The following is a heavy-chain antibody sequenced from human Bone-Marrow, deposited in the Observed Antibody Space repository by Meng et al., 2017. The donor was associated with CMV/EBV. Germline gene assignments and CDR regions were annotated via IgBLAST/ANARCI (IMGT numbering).Heavy chain of an antibody. CDR2: INPNSGGT. V-gene: IGHV1-2*02. Sequence: ASVKVSCKASGYTFTGYYMHWVRQAPGQGLEWMGWINPNSGGTNYAQKFQGRVTMTRDTSISTAYMELSRLRSDDTAVYYCAREGGSGSYGLNWFDPWGQGTRVTGSS. CDR3: AREGGSGSYGLNWFDP. J-gene: IGHJ5*02. D-gene: IGHD1-26*01. CDR1: GYTFTGYY.